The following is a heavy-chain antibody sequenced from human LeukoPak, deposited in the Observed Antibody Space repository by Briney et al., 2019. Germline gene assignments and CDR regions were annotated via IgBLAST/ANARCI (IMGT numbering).Heavy chain of an antibody. Sequence: GGSLRLSCAAPGFSFSSNWMGWVRQAPGKGLEWVAHIKRDGSQKYYLDSVKGRFTISRDNAKNSLYLQMNSLRVEDTAVYYCAKNGRSSWQWGHGTLVTVSS. CDR3: AKNGRSSWQ. D-gene: IGHD6-13*01. J-gene: IGHJ4*01. CDR1: GFSFSSNW. V-gene: IGHV3-7*01. CDR2: IKRDGSQK.